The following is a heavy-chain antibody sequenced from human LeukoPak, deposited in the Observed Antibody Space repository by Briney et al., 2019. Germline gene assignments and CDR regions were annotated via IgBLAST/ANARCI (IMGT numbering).Heavy chain of an antibody. CDR1: GFTFRNYA. D-gene: IGHD1-1*01. CDR2: ISDTGGST. CDR3: ARKGNGALDM. V-gene: IGHV3-23*01. Sequence: GGSLRLSCAPSGFTFRNYAMSWVRQAPGKGLEWVSDISDTGGSTNYVGSVKGRFTISRDNSKNTLYLQMNSLRAEDTAVYYCARKGNGALDMWGQGTMVTVSS. J-gene: IGHJ3*02.